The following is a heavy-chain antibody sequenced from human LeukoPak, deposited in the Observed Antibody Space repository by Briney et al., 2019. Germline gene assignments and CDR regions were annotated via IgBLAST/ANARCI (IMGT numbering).Heavy chain of an antibody. CDR2: INPSSGGT. Sequence: GASVKVSCKASGFTFTGYYMYWVRQAPGRGLEWMGWINPSSGGTNYAQKFQGRVTMTRDTSITTAYMELTSLRSDDTAVYYCARDLFYSVSGTYYNVGRVFNYWGQGTLVTVSS. V-gene: IGHV1-2*02. CDR3: ARDLFYSVSGTYYNVGRVFNY. CDR1: GFTFTGYY. D-gene: IGHD3-10*01. J-gene: IGHJ4*02.